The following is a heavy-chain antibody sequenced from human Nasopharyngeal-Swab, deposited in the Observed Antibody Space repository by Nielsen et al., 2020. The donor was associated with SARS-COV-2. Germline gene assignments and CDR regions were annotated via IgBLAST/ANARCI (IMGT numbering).Heavy chain of an antibody. V-gene: IGHV1-69*04. D-gene: IGHD1-20*01. CDR1: GGTFSSYA. CDR3: ARGSFGNWNGGNWFDP. Sequence: SVKVSCKASGGTFSSYAIGWVRQAPGQGLEWMGRIIPILGIANYAQKFQGRVTITADKSTSTAYMELSSLRSEDTAVYYCARGSFGNWNGGNWFDPWGQGTLVTVSS. J-gene: IGHJ5*02. CDR2: IIPILGIA.